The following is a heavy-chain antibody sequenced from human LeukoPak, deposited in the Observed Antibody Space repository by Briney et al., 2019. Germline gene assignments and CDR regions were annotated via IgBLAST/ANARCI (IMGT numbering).Heavy chain of an antibody. CDR3: ARAAAGSYYAYFDY. D-gene: IGHD6-13*01. J-gene: IGHJ4*02. CDR1: GYTFTGYY. CDR2: INPNSGGT. Sequence: ASVTVSCTASGYTFTGYYMHWVRQAPGQGLEWMGWINPNSGGTNYAQKFQGWVTMTRDTSISTAYMELSRLRSDDTAVYYCARAAAGSYYAYFDYWGQGTLVTVSS. V-gene: IGHV1-2*04.